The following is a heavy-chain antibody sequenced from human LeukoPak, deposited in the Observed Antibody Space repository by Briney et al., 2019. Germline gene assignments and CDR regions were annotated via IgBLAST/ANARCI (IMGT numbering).Heavy chain of an antibody. Sequence: GGSLRLSCTTSGFTFGDYSMSWFRQARGKGLEWVAFMRSKAYGGTTEYAASVKGRFTISRDDSKSIAYLQMNSLKTEDTAVYYCTRGSPAVWGYGSGSYSDYWGQGTLVTVSS. CDR3: TRGSPAVWGYGSGSYSDY. CDR2: MRSKAYGGTT. J-gene: IGHJ4*02. D-gene: IGHD3-10*01. V-gene: IGHV3-49*03. CDR1: GFTFGDYS.